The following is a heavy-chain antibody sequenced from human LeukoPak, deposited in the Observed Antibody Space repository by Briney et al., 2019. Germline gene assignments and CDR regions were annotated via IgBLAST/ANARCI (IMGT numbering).Heavy chain of an antibody. CDR1: GFTFSSYS. CDR3: ATQWELHPAF. Sequence: GRSLRLSRAASGFTFSSYSMNSVRQAPGKGLEWVSYITRSGSARYYADSVKGRFTISRDNAKNSLYLQMNSLRAEDTAVYYCATQWELHPAFWGQGTLVTVSS. V-gene: IGHV3-48*01. D-gene: IGHD1-26*01. J-gene: IGHJ4*02. CDR2: ITRSGSAR.